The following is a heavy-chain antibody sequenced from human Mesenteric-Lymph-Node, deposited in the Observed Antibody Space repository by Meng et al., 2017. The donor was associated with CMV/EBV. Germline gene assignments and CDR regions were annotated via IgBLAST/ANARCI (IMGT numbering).Heavy chain of an antibody. CDR1: GGSFSGYY. Sequence: GSLRLSCAVYGGSFSGYYWSWIRQPPGKGLEWIGYIYYSGSTNYNPSLKSRVTISVDTSKNQFSLKLSSVTAADTAVYYCARSWVNGDYVFYFDYWGQGTLVTVSS. J-gene: IGHJ4*02. CDR2: IYYSGST. V-gene: IGHV4-59*01. CDR3: ARSWVNGDYVFYFDY. D-gene: IGHD4-17*01.